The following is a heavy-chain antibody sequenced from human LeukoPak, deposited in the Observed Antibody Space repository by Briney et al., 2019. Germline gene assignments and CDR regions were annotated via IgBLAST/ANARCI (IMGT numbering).Heavy chain of an antibody. CDR1: GFTFDDYG. CDR2: INWNGGST. J-gene: IGHJ3*02. CDR3: ARQYGDYVLKRKGNAFDI. D-gene: IGHD4-17*01. V-gene: IGHV3-20*04. Sequence: GGSLRLSCAASGFTFDDYGMSWVRQAPGKGLEWVSGINWNGGSTGYADSVKGRFTISRDNAKNSLYLQMNSLRAEDTALYYCARQYGDYVLKRKGNAFDIWGQGTMVTVSS.